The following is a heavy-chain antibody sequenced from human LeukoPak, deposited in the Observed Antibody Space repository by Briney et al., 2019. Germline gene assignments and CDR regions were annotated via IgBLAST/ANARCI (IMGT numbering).Heavy chain of an antibody. J-gene: IGHJ4*02. CDR1: GFIFSNYA. CDR3: AKDVLKWAFDY. CDR2: VSAGGGTT. D-gene: IGHD1-26*01. Sequence: GGSLRLSCAASGFIFSNYAMSWVRQVPGKGLEWVSCVSAGGGTTYYPDSVKGRFTVSRDNSKSTLYLQMNSVRTEDTAVYYCAKDVLKWAFDYWGQGTLVTVSS. V-gene: IGHV3-23*01.